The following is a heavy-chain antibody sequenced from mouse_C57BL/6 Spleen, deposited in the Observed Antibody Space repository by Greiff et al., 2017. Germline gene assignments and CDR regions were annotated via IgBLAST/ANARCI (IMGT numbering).Heavy chain of an antibody. CDR3: ASQIYYDYDGYAMDY. V-gene: IGHV2-2*01. D-gene: IGHD2-4*01. CDR1: GFSLTSYG. J-gene: IGHJ4*01. Sequence: QVQLQQSGPGLVQPSQSLSITCTVSGFSLTSYGVHWVRQSPGKGLEWLGVIWSGGSTDYNAAFISRLSISKDNSKSLVFFKMNSLQADDTAIYYCASQIYYDYDGYAMDYWGQGTSVTVSS. CDR2: IWSGGST.